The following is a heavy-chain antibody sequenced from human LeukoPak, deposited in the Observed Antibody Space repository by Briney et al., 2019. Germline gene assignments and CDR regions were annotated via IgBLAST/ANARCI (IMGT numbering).Heavy chain of an antibody. J-gene: IGHJ3*02. CDR1: GGSISSSSYY. CDR3: AKEGDYYGSGSHRDAFDM. V-gene: IGHV4-39*07. Sequence: SETESLTCTVYGGSISSSSYYWGWIRQPPGKGLEWIGSIYYSGSTYYNPSLKSRVTMSVDTSKNQFSLKLSSVTAADTAVYYCAKEGDYYGSGSHRDAFDMWGQGTMVTVSS. D-gene: IGHD3-10*01. CDR2: IYYSGST.